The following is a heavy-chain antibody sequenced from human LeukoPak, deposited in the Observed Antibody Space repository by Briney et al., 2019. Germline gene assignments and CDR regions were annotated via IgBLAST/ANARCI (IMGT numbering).Heavy chain of an antibody. J-gene: IGHJ3*02. CDR2: MNPNSGNT. V-gene: IGHV1-8*01. CDR1: GYTFTSYD. CDR3: ARRSAGRGANAFDI. D-gene: IGHD2-15*01. Sequence: ASVKVSCKASGYTFTSYDINWVRQATGQGLEWMGWMNPNSGNTGYAQKFQGRVTMTRNTSISTAYMELSSLRSEDTAVYYCARRSAGRGANAFDIWGQGTMVTVSS.